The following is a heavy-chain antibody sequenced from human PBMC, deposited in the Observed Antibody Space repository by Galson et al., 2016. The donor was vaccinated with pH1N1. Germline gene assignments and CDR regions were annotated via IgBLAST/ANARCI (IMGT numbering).Heavy chain of an antibody. J-gene: IGHJ4*02. CDR3: ARRDKYFDTSGFQN. CDR1: GGPFSAYT. CDR2: IIPIFGTP. D-gene: IGHD3-22*01. Sequence: SVKVSCKASGGPFSAYTINWVRQAPGQGLEWIGGIIPIFGTPTYAQKFQGRVTITADESSTTHYMELLSLRSEDTAIYYCARRDKYFDTSGFQNWGQGTLVTVSS. V-gene: IGHV1-69*13.